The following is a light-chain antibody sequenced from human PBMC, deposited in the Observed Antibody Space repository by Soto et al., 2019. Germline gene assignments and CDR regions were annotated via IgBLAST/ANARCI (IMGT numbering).Light chain of an antibody. CDR2: AAS. J-gene: IGKJ1*01. CDR1: QGISNY. V-gene: IGKV1-27*01. Sequence: DIQMTQSPSSLSASVGDRVAIACRASQGISNYLAWYQQKPGEVPKLLIYAASSLQPGITSRYSGGGSGTDFTLTISSLQPEDVATYYCQQYNSAPWTFGQGTRVVIK. CDR3: QQYNSAPWT.